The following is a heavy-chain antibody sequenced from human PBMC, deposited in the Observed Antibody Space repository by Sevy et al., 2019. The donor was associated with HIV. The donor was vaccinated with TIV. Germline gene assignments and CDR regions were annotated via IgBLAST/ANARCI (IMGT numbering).Heavy chain of an antibody. Sequence: GGSLRLSCAASGFTFDDYAMHWVRQAPGKGLEWVSGISWNSGSIGYADSVKGRFTISRDNAKNSLYLQMNSLRAEDTALSYCAKDSGSYYDAFDIWGQGTMVTVSS. CDR1: GFTFDDYA. V-gene: IGHV3-9*01. D-gene: IGHD1-26*01. CDR2: ISWNSGSI. CDR3: AKDSGSYYDAFDI. J-gene: IGHJ3*02.